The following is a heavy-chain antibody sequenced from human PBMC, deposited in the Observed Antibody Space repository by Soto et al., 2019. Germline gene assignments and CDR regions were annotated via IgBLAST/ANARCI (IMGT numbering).Heavy chain of an antibody. Sequence: ASVKVSCKASGYTFTGYYMHWVRQAPGQGLEWMGWINPNSGGTNYAEKFQGWVTMTRDTSISTAYMELSRLRSDDTAVYYCARERQLVDAGYGMDVWGQGNTVTVS. CDR1: GYTFTGYY. V-gene: IGHV1-2*04. J-gene: IGHJ6*02. D-gene: IGHD6-6*01. CDR3: ARERQLVDAGYGMDV. CDR2: INPNSGGT.